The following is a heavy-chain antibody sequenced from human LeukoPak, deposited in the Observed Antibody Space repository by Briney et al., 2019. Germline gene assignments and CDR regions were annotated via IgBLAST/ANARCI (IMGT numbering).Heavy chain of an antibody. V-gene: IGHV3-53*01. Sequence: GGSLRLSCAASGLTDSHNYVSWVRQAPGKGLDWVSVIYSGGGTFHSDSVKGRFTVSGDYSKNTLYLQMNNLRADDTAVYYCAGDSSGPAFWGQGTLVTVSS. J-gene: IGHJ4*02. CDR2: IYSGGGT. D-gene: IGHD3-22*01. CDR1: GLTDSHNY. CDR3: AGDSSGPAF.